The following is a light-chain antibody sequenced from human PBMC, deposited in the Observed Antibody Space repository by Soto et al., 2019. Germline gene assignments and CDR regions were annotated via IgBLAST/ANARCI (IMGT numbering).Light chain of an antibody. J-gene: IGLJ2*01. CDR2: GHN. V-gene: IGLV1-40*01. CDR3: SSYTSSSTLVV. Sequence: QSVLTQPPSVSGAPGQRVTISCTGSTTNIGAGYEVHWYQQRPGTAPKLLVSGHNIRPSGVPDRFYGSKSGNTASLTISGLQAEDEADYYCSSYTSSSTLVVFGGGTKLTVL. CDR1: TTNIGAGYE.